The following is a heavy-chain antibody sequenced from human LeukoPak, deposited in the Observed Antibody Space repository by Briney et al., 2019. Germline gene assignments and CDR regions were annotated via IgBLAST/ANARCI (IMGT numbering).Heavy chain of an antibody. Sequence: SETLSLTCTVSGGSISSYYWSWIRQPPGKGLEWIGYLYYNGSPNYNPSLRSRVTISIDTSKNQFSLKLTSVTAADTAVYYCARHGSDWAFDFWGRGTLVTVSS. CDR1: GGSISSYY. CDR2: LYYNGSP. V-gene: IGHV4-59*08. CDR3: ARHGSDWAFDF. J-gene: IGHJ4*02. D-gene: IGHD6-19*01.